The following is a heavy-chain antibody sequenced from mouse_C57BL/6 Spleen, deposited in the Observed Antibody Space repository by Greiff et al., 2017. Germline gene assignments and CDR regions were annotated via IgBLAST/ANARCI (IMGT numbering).Heavy chain of an antibody. V-gene: IGHV1-69*01. J-gene: IGHJ4*01. D-gene: IGHD1-1*01. CDR3: ARRDYGSRFAMDY. Sequence: VQLQQPGAELVMPGASVKLSCKASGYTFTSYWMHWVKQRPGQGLEWIGEIDPSDSYTNYNQKFKGKSTLTVDKSSSTAYMQLSSLTSEDSAVYYCARRDYGSRFAMDYWGQGTSVTVSS. CDR2: IDPSDSYT. CDR1: GYTFTSYW.